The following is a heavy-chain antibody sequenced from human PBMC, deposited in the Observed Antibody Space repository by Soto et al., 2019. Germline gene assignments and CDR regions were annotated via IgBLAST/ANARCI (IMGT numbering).Heavy chain of an antibody. D-gene: IGHD3-3*01. Sequence: QVQLVESGGGVVQPGRSLRLSCLASGFTFSPYGMHWVRQAPGKGLEWMAVISYDGGNKNYADSVKGRFIISRDNSKNPLYLQMNSLRVEDTGVYYCAKGKTYYECWSCWMEVWGQGTTVSVSS. J-gene: IGHJ6*02. CDR2: ISYDGGNK. CDR3: AKGKTYYECWSCWMEV. CDR1: GFTFSPYG. V-gene: IGHV3-30*18.